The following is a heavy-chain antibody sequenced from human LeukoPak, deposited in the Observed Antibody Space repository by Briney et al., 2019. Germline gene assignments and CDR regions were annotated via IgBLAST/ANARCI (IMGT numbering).Heavy chain of an antibody. Sequence: QSGGSLRLSCAASGFTFSSYAMSWVRQAPGKELEWVSAISGSGGSTYYADSVKGRFTISRDNSKNTLYLQMNSLRAEDTAVYYCAMAQDTVTTFDYWGQGTLVTVSS. CDR2: ISGSGGST. V-gene: IGHV3-23*01. J-gene: IGHJ4*02. CDR3: AMAQDTVTTFDY. CDR1: GFTFSSYA. D-gene: IGHD4-17*01.